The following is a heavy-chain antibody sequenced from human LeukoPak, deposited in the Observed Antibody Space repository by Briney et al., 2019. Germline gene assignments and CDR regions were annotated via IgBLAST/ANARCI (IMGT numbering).Heavy chain of an antibody. V-gene: IGHV3-49*03. CDR2: IRSSGTT. J-gene: IGHJ4*02. CDR1: GFTFGTHT. CDR3: TRNSGWYGVS. D-gene: IGHD6-19*01. Sequence: GRSLSLSCTTSGFTFGTHTMHWFRQAPGKGLQWIGFIRSSGTTQYAASVRGRFTISRDDSKSIAYLQLNSLRGDDTAVYYCTRNSGWYGVSWGQGTLVTVSS.